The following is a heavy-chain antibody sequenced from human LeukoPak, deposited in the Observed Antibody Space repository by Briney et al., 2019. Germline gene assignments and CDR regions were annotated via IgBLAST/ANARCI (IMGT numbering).Heavy chain of an antibody. V-gene: IGHV3-30*03. D-gene: IGHD3-10*01. Sequence: SLRLSCAASGFISSTYGLHWVRQAPGKGLEWVAFISHDGTIKYYADSVKGRFAISRDTSQNTLFLQMNSLRAEDTAVYYCARDRWEFYGSGSSLDYWGQGTLVTVSS. CDR3: ARDRWEFYGSGSSLDY. J-gene: IGHJ4*02. CDR2: ISHDGTIK. CDR1: GFISSTYG.